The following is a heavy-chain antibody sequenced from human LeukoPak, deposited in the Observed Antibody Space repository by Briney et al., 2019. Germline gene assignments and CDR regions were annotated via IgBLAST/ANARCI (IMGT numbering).Heavy chain of an antibody. Sequence: SETLSLTCTVSGGSISSYYWSWIRQPPGKGLEWIGYIYYSGSTNYNPSLKSRVTISVDTSNNQFSLKLTSVTAADTAVYYCARDTPWGGPNLPDAFDIWGQGTMVTVSS. V-gene: IGHV4-59*01. CDR1: GGSISSYY. J-gene: IGHJ3*02. D-gene: IGHD2-15*01. CDR2: IYYSGST. CDR3: ARDTPWGGPNLPDAFDI.